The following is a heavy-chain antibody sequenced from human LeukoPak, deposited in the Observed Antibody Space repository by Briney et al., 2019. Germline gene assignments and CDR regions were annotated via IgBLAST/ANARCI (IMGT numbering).Heavy chain of an antibody. V-gene: IGHV4-39*01. D-gene: IGHD6-25*01. CDR1: GGSISSSSYY. J-gene: IGHJ6*03. CDR3: ARGLAADFYFYYYVDV. CDR2: IYYSRST. Sequence: SETLSLTCTVSGGSISSSSYYWGWIRQPPGKGLEWIGSIYYSRSTYYNPSLKSRVTISVDTSKNQFSLKLSSVTAADTAVYFCARGLAADFYFYYYVDVWGKGTTVTVSS.